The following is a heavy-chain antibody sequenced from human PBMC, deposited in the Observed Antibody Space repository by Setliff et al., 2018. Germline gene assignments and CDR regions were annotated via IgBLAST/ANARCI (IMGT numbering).Heavy chain of an antibody. Sequence: ASVKVSCKASGGFSTHAISWVRQVPGQGLEWMGGIIPILGTTDYAQNFQGRVAITTDESTSSAYLEMSNLRSEDTAVYYCASALIRRVAVAGKSQFDYWGQGTLVTVSS. J-gene: IGHJ4*01. CDR2: IIPILGTT. CDR1: GGFSTHA. CDR3: ASALIRRVAVAGKSQFDY. V-gene: IGHV1-69*05. D-gene: IGHD6-19*01.